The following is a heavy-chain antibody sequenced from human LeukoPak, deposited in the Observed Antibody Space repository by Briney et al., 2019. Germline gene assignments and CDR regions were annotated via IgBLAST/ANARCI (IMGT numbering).Heavy chain of an antibody. Sequence: SETLSLTCTVSGGSISSSSYYWGWIRQPPGKGLEWIGSIYYSGSTYYNPSLKSRVTISVDTSKNQFSLKLSSVTAADTAVYYCARHSLRLNDYWGQGTLVTVSS. D-gene: IGHD2-21*02. CDR3: ARHSLRLNDY. J-gene: IGHJ4*02. V-gene: IGHV4-39*01. CDR1: GGSISSSSYY. CDR2: IYYSGST.